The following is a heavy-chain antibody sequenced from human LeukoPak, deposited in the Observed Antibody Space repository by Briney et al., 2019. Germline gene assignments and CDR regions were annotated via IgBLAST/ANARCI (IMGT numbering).Heavy chain of an antibody. CDR3: ARDPVYGGNPGFDY. Sequence: GGSLRLSCAASGFTFSSYGMHWVRQAPGKGLEWVAVIWYDGSNKYYADSVKGRFTNSRDNSKNTLYLQMNSLRAEDTAVYYCARDPVYGGNPGFDYWGQGTLVTVSS. CDR1: GFTFSSYG. J-gene: IGHJ4*02. D-gene: IGHD4-23*01. CDR2: IWYDGSNK. V-gene: IGHV3-33*01.